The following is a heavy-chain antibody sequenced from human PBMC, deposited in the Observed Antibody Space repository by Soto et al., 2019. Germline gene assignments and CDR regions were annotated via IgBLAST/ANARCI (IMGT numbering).Heavy chain of an antibody. CDR3: ARVGDYDSSGYYGY. V-gene: IGHV4-59*01. J-gene: IGHJ4*02. D-gene: IGHD3-22*01. Sequence: SETLSLTCTVSGGSISSYYWSWIRQPPGKGPEWIGYIYYSGSTNYNPSLKSRVTISVDTSKNQFSLKLSSVTAADTAVYYCARVGDYDSSGYYGYWGQGTLVTVSS. CDR1: GGSISSYY. CDR2: IYYSGST.